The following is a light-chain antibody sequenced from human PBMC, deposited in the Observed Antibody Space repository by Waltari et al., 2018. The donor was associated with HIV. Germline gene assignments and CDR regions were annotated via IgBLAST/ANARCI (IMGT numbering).Light chain of an antibody. Sequence: QSVLTQPPSVSGAPGQTVTISCTGSNSNIGAGYDVHWYQQLPGTAPKLLIEGNNNRPSGGPDRFSGSKSGTSAALTITGLQAEDEADYYCQSYDSTLSGVFGGGTKLTVL. V-gene: IGLV1-40*01. CDR1: NSNIGAGYD. CDR2: GNN. CDR3: QSYDSTLSGV. J-gene: IGLJ3*02.